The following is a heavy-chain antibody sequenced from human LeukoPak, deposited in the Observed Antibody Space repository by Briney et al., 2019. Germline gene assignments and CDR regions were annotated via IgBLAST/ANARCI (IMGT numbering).Heavy chain of an antibody. V-gene: IGHV1-8*02. D-gene: IGHD1-26*01. CDR1: GYTFTTFD. Sequence: ASVKVSCKASGYTFTTFDINWVRQATGQGLEWMGWMNPNSGNTGYAQRFQGRVTMTTDTSTSTAYMEVRNLRSDDTAVYYCARIYSGSYGYYYYMDVWGKGTTVTISS. CDR2: MNPNSGNT. J-gene: IGHJ6*03. CDR3: ARIYSGSYGYYYYMDV.